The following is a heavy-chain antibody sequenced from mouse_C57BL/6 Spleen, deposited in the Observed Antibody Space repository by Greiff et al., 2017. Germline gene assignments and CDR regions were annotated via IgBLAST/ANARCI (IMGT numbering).Heavy chain of an antibody. CDR1: GYTFTSYW. D-gene: IGHD2-4*01. J-gene: IGHJ4*01. CDR3: ARRAYYDYDEDAMDY. V-gene: IGHV1-69*01. Sequence: QVQLQQPGAELVMPGASVQLSCKASGYTFTSYWMHWVKQRPGQGLEWIGEIDPSDSYTNYNQKFKGKSTLTVDKSSSTAYMQLSSLTSEDSAVYYCARRAYYDYDEDAMDYWGQGTSVTVSS. CDR2: IDPSDSYT.